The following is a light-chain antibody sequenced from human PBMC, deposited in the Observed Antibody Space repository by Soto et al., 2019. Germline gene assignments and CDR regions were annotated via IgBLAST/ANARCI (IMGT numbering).Light chain of an antibody. CDR1: QDISLW. Sequence: DVQMTQSPSSLSASVGDRATITCRASQDISLWLAWYQQKPGKAPSLLISTSSSLQTGVSTGFSASGSDTVFTLATSKLQPDDFATYFSHSRAFGQGTRLEIK. CDR3: HSRA. J-gene: IGKJ5*01. V-gene: IGKV1D-16*01. CDR2: TSS.